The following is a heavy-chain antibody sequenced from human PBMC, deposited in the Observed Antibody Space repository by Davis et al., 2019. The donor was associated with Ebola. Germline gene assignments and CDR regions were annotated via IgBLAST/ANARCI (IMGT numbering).Heavy chain of an antibody. CDR1: GFTFSSYA. D-gene: IGHD1-26*01. J-gene: IGHJ4*02. CDR3: AKDWELLQFD. CDR2: ISASGGST. V-gene: IGHV3-23*01. Sequence: GGSLRLSCAASGFTFSSYAMSWVRQAPGKGLEWVSGISASGGSTYYADSVKGRFIISRDNSKNTLYLQMNSLRAEDTAVYYCAKDWELLQFDWGQGTLVTVSS.